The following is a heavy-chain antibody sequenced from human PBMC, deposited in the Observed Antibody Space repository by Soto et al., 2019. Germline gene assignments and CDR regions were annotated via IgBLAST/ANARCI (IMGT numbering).Heavy chain of an antibody. CDR3: AKNGLDNSPSAIDS. Sequence: GSLRLSCAASGFTFRNNVLSWVRQAPGKGLDWVSGITGSGRDTYYADSVKGRFTISRDNSKNMVFLQMNSLRAEDTALYYCAKNGLDNSPSAIDSWGPGTPVPVSS. CDR2: ITGSGRDT. CDR1: GFTFRNNV. J-gene: IGHJ4*02. V-gene: IGHV3-23*01. D-gene: IGHD2-8*01.